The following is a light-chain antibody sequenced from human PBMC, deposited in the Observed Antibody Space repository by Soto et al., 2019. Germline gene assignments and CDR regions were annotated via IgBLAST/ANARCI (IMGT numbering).Light chain of an antibody. CDR3: SSYAGNSRYV. CDR2: EVS. CDR1: SSDVGRYNY. J-gene: IGLJ1*01. V-gene: IGLV2-8*01. Sequence: QSVLTQPPSASGSPGQSVTISCTGTSSDVGRYNYISWYQQRPGKAPKLIIYEVSKRPSGVPDRLSGFKYGNTASLTVSGLQAEDEADYYCSSYAGNSRYVFGTGIKVTVL.